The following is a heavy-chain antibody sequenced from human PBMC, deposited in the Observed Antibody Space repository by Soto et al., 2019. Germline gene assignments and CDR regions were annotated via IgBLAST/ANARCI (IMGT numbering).Heavy chain of an antibody. Sequence: ASVKVSCKASGYTFTTYYIHWVRQAPGQGLEWMGRINPSGGSTSYAQKFQGRVTMTRDTSTSTVYMELSSLRSEDTGVYYCTRDPGGYNYFDYWGQGTLVTV. D-gene: IGHD5-12*01. J-gene: IGHJ4*02. CDR1: GYTFTTYY. V-gene: IGHV1-46*03. CDR2: INPSGGST. CDR3: TRDPGGYNYFDY.